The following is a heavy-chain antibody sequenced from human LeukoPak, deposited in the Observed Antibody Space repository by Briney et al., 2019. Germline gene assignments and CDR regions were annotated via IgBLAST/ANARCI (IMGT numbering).Heavy chain of an antibody. CDR3: ARHQATNGDGSGIRDY. D-gene: IGHD3-10*01. J-gene: IGHJ4*02. Sequence: SETLSLTCTVSGGSTSSYYWSWIRQPPGNGLEWIGYIYYSGSTYYNPSLKSRVTISVDTSKNQFSLKLSSVTAADTAVYYCARHQATNGDGSGIRDYWGQGTLVTVSS. CDR1: GGSTSSYY. CDR2: IYYSGST. V-gene: IGHV4-59*08.